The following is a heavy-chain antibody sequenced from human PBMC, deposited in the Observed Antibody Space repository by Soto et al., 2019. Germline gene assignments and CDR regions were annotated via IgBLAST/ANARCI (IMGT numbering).Heavy chain of an antibody. Sequence: SETLSLTCTVSGGSINSYYWSWIRQPPGKGLEWIGYIYYSGSTNYNPSLKSRVTISVDTSKNQFSLKLSSVAAADTAVYYCGRAYGGYADYWGQGALVTVSS. J-gene: IGHJ4*02. CDR1: GGSINSYY. CDR3: GRAYGGYADY. CDR2: IYYSGST. D-gene: IGHD5-12*01. V-gene: IGHV4-59*01.